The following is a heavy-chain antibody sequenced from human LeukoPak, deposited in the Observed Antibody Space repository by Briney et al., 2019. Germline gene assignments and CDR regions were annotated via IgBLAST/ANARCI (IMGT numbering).Heavy chain of an antibody. CDR3: ARGQAVAGTIGY. Sequence: PGGSLRLSCAASGFTFSSYSMNWVRQAPGKGLEWVSSISSSSSYIYYADSVKGRFTISRDNAKNSLYLQMNSLRAEDTAVYYCARGQAVAGTIGYWGQGTLVTVSS. V-gene: IGHV3-21*01. D-gene: IGHD6-19*01. J-gene: IGHJ4*02. CDR2: ISSSSSYI. CDR1: GFTFSSYS.